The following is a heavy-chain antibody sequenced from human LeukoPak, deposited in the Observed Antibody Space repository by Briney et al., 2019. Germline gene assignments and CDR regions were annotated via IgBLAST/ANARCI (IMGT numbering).Heavy chain of an antibody. J-gene: IGHJ4*02. D-gene: IGHD6-13*01. CDR2: ISSSGSTI. Sequence: PGGSLRLSCAASGFIFSDYYMSWIRQAPGKGLEWVSYISSSGSTIYYADSVKGRITISRDNSKNTLHPQMNSLRTGDTAVYYCARVKGGIAAAGNYFDFWGQGTLVTVSS. CDR1: GFIFSDYY. CDR3: ARVKGGIAAAGNYFDF. V-gene: IGHV3-11*04.